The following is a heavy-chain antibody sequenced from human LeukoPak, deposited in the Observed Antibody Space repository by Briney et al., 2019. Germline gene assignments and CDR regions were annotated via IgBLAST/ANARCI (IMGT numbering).Heavy chain of an antibody. Sequence: ASVKLSCKVSGHTFNRYYMHWVRQAPGHGIEWMGWINPNSGGTNYAQKFQGRVTMARDTSISTAYMEPSRLRSDETAVYYCARGQTNWFDPWGQGALVTVSS. CDR2: INPNSGGT. V-gene: IGHV1-2*02. J-gene: IGHJ5*02. CDR1: GHTFNRYY. CDR3: ARGQTNWFDP.